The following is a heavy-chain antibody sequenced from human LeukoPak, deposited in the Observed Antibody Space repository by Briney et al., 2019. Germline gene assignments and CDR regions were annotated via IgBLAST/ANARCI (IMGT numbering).Heavy chain of an antibody. D-gene: IGHD3-22*01. Sequence: SGTLSLTCAVSGGSISSSNWWSWVRQPPGKGLEWIGEIYHSGSTNYNPSLKSRVTISVDKSKNQFSLKLSSVTAADTAVYYCARDGWSYDSSGYYPPLDYWGQGTLVTVSS. CDR2: IYHSGST. J-gene: IGHJ4*02. CDR3: ARDGWSYDSSGYYPPLDY. CDR1: GGSISSSNW. V-gene: IGHV4-4*02.